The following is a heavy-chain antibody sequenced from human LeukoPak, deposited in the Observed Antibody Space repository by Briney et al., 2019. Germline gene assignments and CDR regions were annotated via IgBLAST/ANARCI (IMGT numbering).Heavy chain of an antibody. J-gene: IGHJ4*02. CDR1: GGSISSYY. CDR3: ARVREQQLVLDY. CDR2: IYYSGST. Sequence: SETLSLTCTVSGGSISSYYWSWIRQPPGKGLEWIGYIYYSGSTNYNPSLKSRVTISVDTSKNQFSLKLSSVTAADTAVYYCARVREQQLVLDYWGQGSLVTVSS. D-gene: IGHD6-13*01. V-gene: IGHV4-59*01.